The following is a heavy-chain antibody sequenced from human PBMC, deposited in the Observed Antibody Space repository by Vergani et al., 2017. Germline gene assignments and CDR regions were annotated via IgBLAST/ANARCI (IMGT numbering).Heavy chain of an antibody. CDR2: IYPGDSDT. D-gene: IGHD5/OR15-5a*01. J-gene: IGHJ6*03. Sequence: EVQLVQSGAEVKKPGESLKISCKGSGYSFTSYWIGWVRQMPVKGLEWMGIIYPGDSDTRYSPSFQGQVTISADKSISTAYLQWSSLTASDTAMYYCARRAGLSHYYYYMDVWGKGTTVTVSS. CDR1: GYSFTSYW. CDR3: ARRAGLSHYYYYMDV. V-gene: IGHV5-51*03.